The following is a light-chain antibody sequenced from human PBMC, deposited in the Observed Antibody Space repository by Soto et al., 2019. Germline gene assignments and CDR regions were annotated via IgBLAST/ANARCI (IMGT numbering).Light chain of an antibody. CDR1: QSVSSTY. J-gene: IGKJ2*01. CDR3: HRYDISPFP. CDR2: GAS. Sequence: EIVLTQSPGTLSLSPGERATLSCRASQSVSSTYLAWYQQKPGQAPRLLIYGASSRATGIPDRFSGSGSGTDFTLTISRLEPEDFAVYYCHRYDISPFPLGHGTKLEIK. V-gene: IGKV3-20*01.